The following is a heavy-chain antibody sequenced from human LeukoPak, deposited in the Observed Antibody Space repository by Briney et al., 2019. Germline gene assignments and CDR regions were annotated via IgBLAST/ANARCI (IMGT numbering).Heavy chain of an antibody. CDR3: ARRYRGYEYFDY. J-gene: IGHJ4*02. D-gene: IGHD5-12*01. Sequence: SETLSLTCTVSGGSISSGGYFWNWIRQHPGKGLKWIGNIYHSGSTYHNPSLKSRVTISVDTSKNQFSLKLSSVTAADTAVYYCARRYRGYEYFDYWGQGTLVTVSS. CDR1: GGSISSGGYF. CDR2: IYHSGST. V-gene: IGHV4-31*03.